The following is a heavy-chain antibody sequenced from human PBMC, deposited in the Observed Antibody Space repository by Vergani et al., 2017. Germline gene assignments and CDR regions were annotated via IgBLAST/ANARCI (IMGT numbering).Heavy chain of an antibody. V-gene: IGHV3-7*03. D-gene: IGHD2/OR15-2a*01. Sequence: EVQLVESGGGLVQPGGSLRLSCAASGFTFSIYWMTWVGQAPGKGLEWVANKKQDGSEKYYVDSVKGRFTISRDNAKNSLYLQVNSLRAEDTAVYYCARVKRDLSLAPDAFDIWGQGTMVTVSS. CDR1: GFTFSIYW. J-gene: IGHJ3*02. CDR3: ARVKRDLSLAPDAFDI. CDR2: KKQDGSEK.